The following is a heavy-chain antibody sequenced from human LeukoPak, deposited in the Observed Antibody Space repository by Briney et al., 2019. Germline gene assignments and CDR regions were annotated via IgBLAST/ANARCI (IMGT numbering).Heavy chain of an antibody. CDR2: ISYEGSNK. CDR1: GFTFSNYG. Sequence: ERSLRLSCAASGFTFSNYGMHWVRQAPGKGLEWVAVISYEGSNKYCADSVKGRFTISRDNSKNTLYLQMTSLRAEDTAVYYCAKDLGDYDGNSDLNYWGQGTLVTVSS. D-gene: IGHD4-23*01. CDR3: AKDLGDYDGNSDLNY. V-gene: IGHV3-30*18. J-gene: IGHJ4*02.